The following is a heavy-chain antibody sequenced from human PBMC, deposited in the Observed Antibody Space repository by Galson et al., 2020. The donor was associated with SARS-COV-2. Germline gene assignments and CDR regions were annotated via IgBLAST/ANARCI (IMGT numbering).Heavy chain of an antibody. Sequence: GGSLRLSCTASGFTFSNYAMSWVRQPPGKGLEWVSSISASDGYTYYADSVKGRFTISRDNSKNTLYLQMNSLRAEDTAVYHCAKMRSGIAVAGANYGGQGTLVTVSS. J-gene: IGHJ4*02. V-gene: IGHV3-23*01. CDR3: AKMRSGIAVAGANY. D-gene: IGHD6-19*01. CDR1: GFTFSNYA. CDR2: ISASDGYT.